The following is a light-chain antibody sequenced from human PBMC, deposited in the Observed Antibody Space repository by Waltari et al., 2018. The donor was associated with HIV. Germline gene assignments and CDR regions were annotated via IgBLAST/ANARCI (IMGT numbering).Light chain of an antibody. CDR1: DSDFGLYNF. J-gene: IGLJ3*02. V-gene: IGLV2-14*03. CDR2: DVD. CDR3: ASFTGDNTVM. Sequence: TISCTGDDSDFGLYNFVSWYQQHSGKPPKLILYDVDSRASGVSDRFSGSMSDNTASLTISGLRAEDEAHYYCASFTGDNTVMFGGGTEVTVL.